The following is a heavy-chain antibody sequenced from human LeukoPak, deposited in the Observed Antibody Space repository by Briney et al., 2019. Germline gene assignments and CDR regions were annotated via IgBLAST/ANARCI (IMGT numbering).Heavy chain of an antibody. J-gene: IGHJ3*02. D-gene: IGHD3-16*01. V-gene: IGHV3-7*01. CDR1: GFTFRTYW. CDR3: ARDLGDLLPYAFDI. CDR2: IKPDGSEK. Sequence: GGSLRLSCVGSGFTFRTYWMTWVRQAPGKGLECVANIKPDGSEKYYVDSVKGRFTISRDNAKNSLYLQMNSLRAEDTAVYYCARDLGDLLPYAFDIWGQGTMVTVSS.